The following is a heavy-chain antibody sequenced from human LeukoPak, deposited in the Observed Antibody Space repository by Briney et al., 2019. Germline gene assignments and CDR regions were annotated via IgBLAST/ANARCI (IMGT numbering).Heavy chain of an antibody. V-gene: IGHV3-20*04. CDR1: GFTFDDYG. Sequence: PAGGSLRLSCAASGFTFDDYGMSWVRHAARKWLGWVSGINWNGGSTGYADSVKGRFTISRDNANYSLYLHMNSRRAEDTALYYCARKSRDGRRYFDSGGQGTLVTVSS. D-gene: IGHD5-24*01. CDR3: ARKSRDGRRYFDS. J-gene: IGHJ4*02. CDR2: INWNGGST.